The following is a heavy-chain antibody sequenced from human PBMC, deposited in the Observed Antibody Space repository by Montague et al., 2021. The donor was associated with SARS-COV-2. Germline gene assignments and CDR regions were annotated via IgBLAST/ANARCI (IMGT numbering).Heavy chain of an antibody. CDR2: TNYRSKWTS. CDR1: GDSVWSNTAA. Sequence: CAISGDSVWSNTAAWNWIRQSPSGGLEWLGGTNYRSKWTSDYATSVEGRISIDPDTSKNQFFLHLRSVTPEDTGVYYCVRDTGSAQACFDAWGQGTLVTVSS. CDR3: VRDTGSAQACFDA. J-gene: IGHJ5*02. D-gene: IGHD4-17*01. V-gene: IGHV6-1*01.